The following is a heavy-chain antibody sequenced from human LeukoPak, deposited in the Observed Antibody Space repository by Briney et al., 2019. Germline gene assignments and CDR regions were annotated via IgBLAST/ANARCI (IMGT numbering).Heavy chain of an antibody. CDR3: VREESGGYFDY. CDR2: INPSGGNT. CDR1: GYTFTSYG. V-gene: IGHV1-46*01. Sequence: ASVKVSCKASGYTFTSYGISWVRQAPGQGLEWMEIINPSGGNTNYAQKFQGRVTMTRDTSTNTVYMELSSLRSDDTAVYYCVREESGGYFDYWGQGTLVTVSS. J-gene: IGHJ4*02. D-gene: IGHD2-8*02.